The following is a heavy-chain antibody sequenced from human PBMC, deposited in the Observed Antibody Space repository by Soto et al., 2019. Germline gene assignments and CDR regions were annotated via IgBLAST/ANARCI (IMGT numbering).Heavy chain of an antibody. V-gene: IGHV3-7*03. Sequence: PGGSLRLSCAASGFTFSSYWMSWVRQAPGKGLEWVANIKQDGSEKYYVDSVKGRFTISRDNAKNSLYLQMNSLRAEDTAVYYCARDHPYDFWSGYASGYFDYWGQGTLVTVSS. CDR3: ARDHPYDFWSGYASGYFDY. CDR2: IKQDGSEK. CDR1: GFTFSSYW. J-gene: IGHJ4*02. D-gene: IGHD3-3*01.